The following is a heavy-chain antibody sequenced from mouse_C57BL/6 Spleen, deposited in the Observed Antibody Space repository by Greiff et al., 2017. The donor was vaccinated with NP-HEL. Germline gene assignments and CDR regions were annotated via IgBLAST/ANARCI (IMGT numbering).Heavy chain of an antibody. CDR3: AREATVVATRGYFDY. V-gene: IGHV1-54*01. D-gene: IGHD1-1*01. Sequence: QVQLQQSGAELVRPGTSVKVSCKASGYAFTNYLIEWVKQRPGQGLEWIGVINPGSGGTNYNEKFKGKATLTADKSSSTAYMQLSSLTSEDSAVYFCAREATVVATRGYFDYWGQGTTLTVSS. CDR2: INPGSGGT. J-gene: IGHJ2*01. CDR1: GYAFTNYL.